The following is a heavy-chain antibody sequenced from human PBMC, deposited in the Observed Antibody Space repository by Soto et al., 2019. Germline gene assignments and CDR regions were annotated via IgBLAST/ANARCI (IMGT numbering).Heavy chain of an antibody. CDR2: ISYDGSNK. CDR3: AKDWYYGMDV. V-gene: IGHV3-30*18. Sequence: PGGSLRLSCAASGFTFSSYGMHWVRQAPGKGLEWVAVISYDGSNKYYADSVKGRFTISRDNSKNTLYLQMNSLRAEDTAVYYCAKDWYYGMDVWGQGTTVTVSS. J-gene: IGHJ6*02. CDR1: GFTFSSYG.